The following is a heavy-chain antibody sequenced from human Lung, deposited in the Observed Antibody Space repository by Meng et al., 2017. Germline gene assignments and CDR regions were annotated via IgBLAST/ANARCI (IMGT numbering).Heavy chain of an antibody. Sequence: LQWRQVAAGRLRPSVTRALSCVVLGGSLIEYYWSWIRQTPGKGLEWIGEIKHSGSTNYNPSPESRATISVDTSQNNLSLRLSSGTAADSAGYCWARGPTTMARDFDYWGQGTLVTVSS. CDR1: GGSLIEYY. V-gene: IGHV4-34*01. CDR3: ARGPTTMARDFDY. D-gene: IGHD4-11*01. J-gene: IGHJ4*02. CDR2: IKHSGST.